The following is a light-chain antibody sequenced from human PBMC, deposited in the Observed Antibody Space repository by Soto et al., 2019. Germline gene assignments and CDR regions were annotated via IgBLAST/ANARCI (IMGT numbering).Light chain of an antibody. CDR1: SSNIGAGYD. CDR3: QSFDNSLSGSWV. V-gene: IGLV1-40*01. Sequence: QSVLTQPPSVSGAPGQRVTISCTGSSSNIGAGYDVHWYQQLPRTAPKLLINGNNNRPSGVPDRFSASKSGTSASLAITGLQAEDEADYYCQSFDNSLSGSWVFGGGTQLTVL. J-gene: IGLJ3*02. CDR2: GNN.